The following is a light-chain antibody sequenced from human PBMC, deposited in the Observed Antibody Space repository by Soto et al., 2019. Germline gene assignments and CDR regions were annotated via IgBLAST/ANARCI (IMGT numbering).Light chain of an antibody. J-gene: IGKJ1*01. CDR3: QHYNNWPWT. Sequence: EIVLTQSPGPLSFSPGEGATLSCKCSQSVSSSRLAWYQQKPALAPRLIIYDASSRATGIPDRFSGSWSGTECTLTISSLQSDDVAVYYCQHYNNWPWTVGQGTKVDIK. CDR2: DAS. CDR1: QSVSSSR. V-gene: IGKV3D-20*01.